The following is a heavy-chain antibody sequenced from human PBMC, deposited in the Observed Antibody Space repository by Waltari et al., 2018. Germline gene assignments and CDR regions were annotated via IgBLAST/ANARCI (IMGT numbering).Heavy chain of an antibody. D-gene: IGHD2-2*01. CDR3: ARDHSTSWSHDAYDV. CDR1: DPSIKSGFY. J-gene: IGHJ3*01. V-gene: IGHV4-38-2*02. CDR2: VYHSGAT. Sequence: QVKLQESGPGLVRPSETLSLTCLASDPSIKSGFYCGWSRLPPGKGLGWIGSVYHSGATYYNPSLSSRVTISVDTSKNQVFLRLASVTAADTGMYYCARDHSTSWSHDAYDVWGPGTMVTVAS.